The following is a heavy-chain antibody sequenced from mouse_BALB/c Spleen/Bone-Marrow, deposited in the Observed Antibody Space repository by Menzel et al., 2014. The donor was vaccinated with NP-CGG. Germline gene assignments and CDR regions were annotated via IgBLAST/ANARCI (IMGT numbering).Heavy chain of an antibody. CDR2: INPGSSTI. CDR1: GFDFSRYW. D-gene: IGHD1-1*01. J-gene: IGHJ3*01. V-gene: IGHV4-1*02. Sequence: EVKVVDSGGGLVQPGGSLKLSCAASGFDFSRYWMSWVRQAPGKGLEWIGEINPGSSTINYTPSLKDKFIISRDNAKNTLYLQMSKVRSEDTALYYCARLSYYGRFAYWGQGTLVTVSA. CDR3: ARLSYYGRFAY.